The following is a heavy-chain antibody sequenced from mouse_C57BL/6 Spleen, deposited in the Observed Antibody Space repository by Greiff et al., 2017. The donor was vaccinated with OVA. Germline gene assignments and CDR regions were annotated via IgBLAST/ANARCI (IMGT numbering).Heavy chain of an antibody. CDR3: EGITTRPAWFAY. CDR1: GYTFTSYW. J-gene: IGHJ3*01. D-gene: IGHD1-1*01. CDR2: IHPNSGST. Sequence: VQLQQSGAELVKPGASVKLSCKASGYTFTSYWMHWVKQRPGQGLEWIGMIHPNSGSTNYNEKFKSKATLTVDKSSSTAYMQLSSLTSEDSAVYYCEGITTRPAWFAYWGQGTLVTVSA. V-gene: IGHV1-64*01.